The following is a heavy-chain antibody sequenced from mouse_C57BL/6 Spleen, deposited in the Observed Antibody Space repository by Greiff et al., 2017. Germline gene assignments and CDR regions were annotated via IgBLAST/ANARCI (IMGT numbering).Heavy chain of an antibody. CDR2: IHPNSGST. Sequence: QVQLKQPGAELVKPGASVKLSCKASGYTFTSYWMHWVKQRPGQGLEWIGVIHPNSGSTNYNEKFKSKATLTVDKSSSTAYMQLSSLTSEDSAVYYCASSTTVVAKRYFDVWGTGTTVTVSS. V-gene: IGHV1-64*01. CDR3: ASSTTVVAKRYFDV. D-gene: IGHD1-1*01. CDR1: GYTFTSYW. J-gene: IGHJ1*03.